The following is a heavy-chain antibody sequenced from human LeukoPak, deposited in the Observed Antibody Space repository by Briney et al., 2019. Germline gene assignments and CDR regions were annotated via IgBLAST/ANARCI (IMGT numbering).Heavy chain of an antibody. V-gene: IGHV3-11*01. CDR1: GFTFSVYY. CDR3: ARTDSSSWYPNWFGP. Sequence: GGSLRLSCATSGFTFSVYYMSWIRQAPGKGLEWVSYISSSGSTIYYADSVKGRITISRDNAKNSLYLQMNSLRAEDTAVYYCARTDSSSWYPNWFGPWGQGTLVTVSS. D-gene: IGHD6-13*01. CDR2: ISSSGSTI. J-gene: IGHJ5*02.